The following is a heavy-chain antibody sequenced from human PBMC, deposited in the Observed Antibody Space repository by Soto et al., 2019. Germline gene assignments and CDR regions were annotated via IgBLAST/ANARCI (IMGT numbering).Heavy chain of an antibody. J-gene: IGHJ5*02. CDR1: GGAIGSSKW. D-gene: IGHD3-16*01. Sequence: SETLSLTCGVSGGAIGSSKWWSWFRQPPGKGLEWIGEIYHSGSTNYNPSLKSRVTISVGKSKHQFSLELSSVTAADTAVYYCARGTYDYVWGSPYNWFYPWGQGTLVTVSS. V-gene: IGHV4-4*02. CDR3: ARGTYDYVWGSPYNWFYP. CDR2: IYHSGST.